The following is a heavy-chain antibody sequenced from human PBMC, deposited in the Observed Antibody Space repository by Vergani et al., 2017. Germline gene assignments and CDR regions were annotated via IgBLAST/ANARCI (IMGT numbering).Heavy chain of an antibody. CDR3: VREGSYCGSTTCRNPSYVYYYHMDV. V-gene: IGHV3-33*01. CDR1: GFTFSTYA. J-gene: IGHJ6*03. CDR2: IYYDGSKK. D-gene: IGHD2-21*01. Sequence: QVQLVESGGGVVQPGRSLRLSCTSSGFTFSTYAMHWVRQAPGKGLEWVAIIYYDGSKKYYADSVKGRFTISQDNSRNTLDLLMSSLRAEDTAIYYCVREGSYCGSTTCRNPSYVYYYHMDVWGEGTTVTVSS.